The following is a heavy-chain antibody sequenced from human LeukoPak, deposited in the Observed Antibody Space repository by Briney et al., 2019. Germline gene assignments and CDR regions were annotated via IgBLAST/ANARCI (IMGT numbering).Heavy chain of an antibody. CDR2: IYYSGGT. Sequence: SETLSLTCTVSGGSISSYYWSWIRQPPGKGLEWIGYIYYSGGTNYNPSLKSRATISVDTSKNQFSLKLSSVTAADTAVDYCARVTVGVVVTFFDDWSQGTLVTVSS. D-gene: IGHD3-22*01. J-gene: IGHJ4*02. CDR1: GGSISSYY. V-gene: IGHV4-59*01. CDR3: ARVTVGVVVTFFDD.